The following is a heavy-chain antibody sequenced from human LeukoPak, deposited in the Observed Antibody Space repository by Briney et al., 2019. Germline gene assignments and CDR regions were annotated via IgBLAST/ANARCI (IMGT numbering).Heavy chain of an antibody. CDR1: GFTFSSFW. D-gene: IGHD6-13*01. CDR2: IKQDGSEK. J-gene: IGHJ4*02. Sequence: GGSLRLSCAASGFTFSSFWMSWVRQAPGKGLEWVANIKQDGSEKYYVYSVKGRFTISRDNAKNSLYLQMNSLRAEDTAVYYCARNGYSSSWYRNWGQGTLVTVSS. CDR3: ARNGYSSSWYRN. V-gene: IGHV3-7*01.